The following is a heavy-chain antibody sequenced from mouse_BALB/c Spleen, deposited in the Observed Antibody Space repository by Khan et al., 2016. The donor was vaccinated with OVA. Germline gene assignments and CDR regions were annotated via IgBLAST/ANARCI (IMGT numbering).Heavy chain of an antibody. D-gene: IGHD1-1*01. CDR1: GFTFSSYG. CDR2: INNGGSYT. J-gene: IGHJ3*01. CDR3: ARHRFTSPAAWFAY. Sequence: EVELVESGGDLVKPGGSLKLSCEASGFTFSSYGMSWVHQTPDKRLEWVATINNGGSYTYYPDSVKGRLTISRDNAKNTLYLQMSSLKSEDTAMYYCARHRFTSPAAWFAYWGQGTLVTVSA. V-gene: IGHV5-6*01.